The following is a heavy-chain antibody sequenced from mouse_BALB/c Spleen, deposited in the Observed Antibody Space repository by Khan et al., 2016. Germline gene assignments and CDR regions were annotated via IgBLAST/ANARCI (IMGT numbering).Heavy chain of an antibody. Sequence: QVQLQQSGPELVRPAASVTMSCKAPGYTFTTYWIHWVKQRPGQGLEWIGMIDPSSSETRFIQKLTDKATLNVDRSSNTAYMQLSSLTSEDSAGDDCARWASYFDYWGHGSTLTVSS. CDR1: GYTFTTYW. CDR3: ARWASYFDY. J-gene: IGHJ2*01. D-gene: IGHD6-1*01. V-gene: IGHV1S127*01. CDR2: IDPSSSET.